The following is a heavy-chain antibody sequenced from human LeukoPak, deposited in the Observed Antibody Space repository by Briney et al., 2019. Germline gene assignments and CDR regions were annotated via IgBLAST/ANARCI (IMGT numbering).Heavy chain of an antibody. CDR1: GFTFSSYA. Sequence: PGGSLRLSCAASGFTFSSYAMHWVRQAPGKGLEWVAVISYDGSNKYYADSVKGRFTISRDNSKNTLYLQMNSLRAEDTAVYYCASDIVVVVAATSQAPDYWGQGTLVTVSS. J-gene: IGHJ4*02. CDR3: ASDIVVVVAATSQAPDY. V-gene: IGHV3-30-3*01. CDR2: ISYDGSNK. D-gene: IGHD2-15*01.